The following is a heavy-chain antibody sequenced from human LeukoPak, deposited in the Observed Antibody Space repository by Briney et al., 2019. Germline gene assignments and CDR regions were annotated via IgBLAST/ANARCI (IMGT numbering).Heavy chain of an antibody. CDR3: ARVSSSWYQDWYFDL. CDR2: INHSGST. Sequence: PSETLSLTCAVYGGSFSGYYWSWLRQPPGKGLEWIGEINHSGSTNYNPSLKSRVTISVDTSKNQFSLKLSSVTAADTAVYYCARVSSSWYQDWYFDLWGRGTLVTVSS. J-gene: IGHJ2*01. CDR1: GGSFSGYY. V-gene: IGHV4-34*01. D-gene: IGHD6-13*01.